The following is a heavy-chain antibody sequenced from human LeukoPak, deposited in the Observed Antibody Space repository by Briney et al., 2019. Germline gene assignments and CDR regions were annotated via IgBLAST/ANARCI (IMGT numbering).Heavy chain of an antibody. CDR3: ARARRYYYGSGSYYYYYVDV. CDR2: INPNSGGT. CDR1: GYTFTGYY. J-gene: IGHJ6*03. D-gene: IGHD3-10*01. Sequence: ASVKVSCKASGYTFTGYYMHWVRQAPGQGLEWMGWINPNSGGTNYAQKFQGRVTMTRDTSISTAYMELSRLRSDDTAVYYCARARRYYYGSGSYYYYYVDVWGKGTTVTVSS. V-gene: IGHV1-2*02.